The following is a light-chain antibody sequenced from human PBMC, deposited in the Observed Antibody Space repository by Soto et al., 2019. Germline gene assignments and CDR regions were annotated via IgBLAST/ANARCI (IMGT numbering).Light chain of an antibody. CDR2: HAC. J-gene: IGKJ5*01. Sequence: DIQMTQSPSSLSASVGDRVTITCQASQDINNYLNWYQQKPGQAPKLLICHACNLETGVTSRFSGGGSGTDFTFTISSLQPEDIATYYCQQFNSLPITFGQGTRLEIK. CDR3: QQFNSLPIT. V-gene: IGKV1-33*01. CDR1: QDINNY.